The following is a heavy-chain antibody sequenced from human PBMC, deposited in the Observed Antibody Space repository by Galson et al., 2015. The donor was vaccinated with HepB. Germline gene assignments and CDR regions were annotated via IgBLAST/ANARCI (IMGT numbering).Heavy chain of an antibody. J-gene: IGHJ5*02. Sequence: SLRLSCAASGVTFSDYYMSWIRQAPGKGLEWVSFISSSGSTKYYADSVKGRFTIPRDNAKNSLYLQMNSLRAEDTAVYYCARSPLRWFDPWGQGTLVIVSS. CDR1: GVTFSDYY. CDR3: ARSPLRWFDP. CDR2: ISSSGSTK. D-gene: IGHD3-16*01. V-gene: IGHV3-11*01.